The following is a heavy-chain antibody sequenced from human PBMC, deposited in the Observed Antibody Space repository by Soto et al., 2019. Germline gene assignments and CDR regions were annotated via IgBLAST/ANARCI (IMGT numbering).Heavy chain of an antibody. V-gene: IGHV4-38-2*01. J-gene: IGHJ4*02. CDR2: IYHSGST. CDR1: VYSISSGYY. D-gene: IGHD3-3*01. CDR3: ARIPPLSSYYDFWSGYYYEYYFDY. Sequence: SETLSLTCAVSVYSISSGYYCGWIRQPPGKGLEWIGSIYHSGSTYYNPSLKSRVTISVDTSKNQFSLKLSSVTAADTAVYYCARIPPLSSYYDFWSGYYYEYYFDYWGQGTLVTVSS.